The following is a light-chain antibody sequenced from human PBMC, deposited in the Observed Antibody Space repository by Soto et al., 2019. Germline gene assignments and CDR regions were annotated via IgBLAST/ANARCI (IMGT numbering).Light chain of an antibody. Sequence: EIVLTQSPGTLSLSQGERATLSCRASQSVSISYLAWYQQKPGQAPRLLIYGASSRAIGIPDRFSGSGSGTDFTLTITRLEPEDFAVFYCQQYGSSPYTFGQGTKLEIK. CDR3: QQYGSSPYT. CDR1: QSVSISY. CDR2: GAS. V-gene: IGKV3-20*01. J-gene: IGKJ2*01.